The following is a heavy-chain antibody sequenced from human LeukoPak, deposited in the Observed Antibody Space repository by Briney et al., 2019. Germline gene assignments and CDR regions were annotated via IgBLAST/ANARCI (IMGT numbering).Heavy chain of an antibody. D-gene: IGHD6-13*01. J-gene: IGHJ6*02. CDR3: ARALGIAAAGHYYYYYGMDV. CDR1: GGSISSYY. Sequence: SETLSLTCTVFGGSISSYYWSWIRQPAGKGLEWIGRIYNSGSTNYNPSLKSRVTMSVDTSKNQFSLKLSSVTAADTAVYYCARALGIAAAGHYYYYYGMDVWGQGTTVTVSS. V-gene: IGHV4-4*07. CDR2: IYNSGST.